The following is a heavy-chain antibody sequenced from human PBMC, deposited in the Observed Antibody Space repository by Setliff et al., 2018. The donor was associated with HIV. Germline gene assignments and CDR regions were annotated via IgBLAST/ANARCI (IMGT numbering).Heavy chain of an antibody. D-gene: IGHD3-3*01. CDR3: ARDRKSLGYNFWSGFRPDAAFDI. CDR2: IYYSGST. J-gene: IGHJ3*02. Sequence: PSETLSLTCTVSGGSISSYYWSWIRQPPGKGLEWMGYIYYSGSTNYNPSLKSRVTISVDTSKNQFSLKLSSVTAADTAVYYCARDRKSLGYNFWSGFRPDAAFDIWGQGTMVTVSS. CDR1: GGSISSYY. V-gene: IGHV4-59*01.